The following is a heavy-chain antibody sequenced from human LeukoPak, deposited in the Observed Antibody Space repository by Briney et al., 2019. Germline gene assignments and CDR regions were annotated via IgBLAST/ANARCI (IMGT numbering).Heavy chain of an antibody. Sequence: SETLSLTCTVSGGSISSSSYYWGWIRQPPGKRLEWIGSIYYSKNTYYNPSLKSRVTISADTSKNQFSLTLGSVSATDTAVYYCVSPRGFSYGYFDYWGQGTLVTVSS. CDR2: IYYSKNT. J-gene: IGHJ4*02. D-gene: IGHD5-18*01. CDR1: GGSISSSSYY. V-gene: IGHV4-39*01. CDR3: VSPRGFSYGYFDY.